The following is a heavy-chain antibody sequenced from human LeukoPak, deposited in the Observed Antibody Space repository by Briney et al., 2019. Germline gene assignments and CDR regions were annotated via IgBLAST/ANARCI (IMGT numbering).Heavy chain of an antibody. CDR3: AREVRDYYDSRFDP. Sequence: PSQTLSLTCTVSGGSISSGGYYWSWIRQHPGKGLEWIRYIYYSASTYYNPSLKSRVTISVDTSKNQFSLKLSSVTAADTAVYYCAREVRDYYDSRFDPWGQGTLVTVSS. CDR2: IYYSAST. J-gene: IGHJ5*02. D-gene: IGHD3-22*01. CDR1: GGSISSGGYY. V-gene: IGHV4-31*03.